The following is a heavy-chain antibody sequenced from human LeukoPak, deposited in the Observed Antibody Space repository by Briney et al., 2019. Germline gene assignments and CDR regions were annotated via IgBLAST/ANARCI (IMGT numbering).Heavy chain of an antibody. CDR1: GYTFTGYY. V-gene: IGHV1-2*02. CDR2: INPNSGGT. Sequence: ASVKVSCKASGYTFTGYYMHWVRQAPGQGLEWMGWINPNSGGTNYAQKFQGRVTMTRDTSIGTAYMELSRLRSDDTAVYYCARELYSGDGIGYYYYGMDVWGQGTTVTVSS. D-gene: IGHD7-27*01. CDR3: ARELYSGDGIGYYYYGMDV. J-gene: IGHJ6*02.